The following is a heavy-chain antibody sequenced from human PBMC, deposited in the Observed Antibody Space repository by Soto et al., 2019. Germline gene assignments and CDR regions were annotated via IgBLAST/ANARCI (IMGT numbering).Heavy chain of an antibody. CDR3: AKGYDNSGYSRMDV. Sequence: EVQLLESGGGLVQPGGSLRLSCAASGFTLTTYAMSWVRQAPGKGLEWVSGVSGSGGTTLYADSVKGRFTISRDISKNTLYLQMNSLRAEDTALYYCAKGYDNSGYSRMDVWGQGTTVTVSS. D-gene: IGHD3-22*01. CDR1: GFTLTTYA. CDR2: VSGSGGTT. V-gene: IGHV3-23*01. J-gene: IGHJ6*02.